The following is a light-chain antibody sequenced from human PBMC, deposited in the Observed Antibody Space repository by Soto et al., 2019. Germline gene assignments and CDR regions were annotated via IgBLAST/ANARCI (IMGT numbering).Light chain of an antibody. CDR1: NSNIGSNT. CDR3: AAWDDSLNRYV. V-gene: IGLV1-44*01. J-gene: IGLJ1*01. Sequence: QAVVTQPPSASGTPGQRVTISSSGSNSNIGSNTVHWYQQLPGTAPKLLIHTNDQRPSGVPDRFSGSKSGTSASLAISGLQSEDEADYYCAAWDDSLNRYVFGTGTKVTVL. CDR2: TND.